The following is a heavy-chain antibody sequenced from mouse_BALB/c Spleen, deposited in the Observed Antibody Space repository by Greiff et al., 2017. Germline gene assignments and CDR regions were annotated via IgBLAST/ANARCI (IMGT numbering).Heavy chain of an antibody. J-gene: IGHJ4*01. D-gene: IGHD1-1*01. CDR2: IWAGGST. CDR3: ARIPLYYGSSYAMDY. Sequence: VQLQQSGPGLVAPSQSLSITCTVSGFSLTSYGVHWVRQPPGKGLEWLGVIWAGGSTNYNSALMSRLSISKDNSKSQVFLKMNSLQTDDTAMYYCARIPLYYGSSYAMDYWGQGTSVTVSS. V-gene: IGHV2-9*02. CDR1: GFSLTSYG.